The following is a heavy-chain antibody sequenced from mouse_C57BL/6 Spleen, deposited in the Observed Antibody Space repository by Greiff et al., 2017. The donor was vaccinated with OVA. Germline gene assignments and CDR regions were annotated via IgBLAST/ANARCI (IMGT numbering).Heavy chain of an antibody. J-gene: IGHJ4*01. CDR3: AREGKGYGYDAGYAMDY. V-gene: IGHV1-18*01. CDR2: INPNNGGT. CDR1: GYTFTDYN. D-gene: IGHD2-2*01. Sequence: VQLQQSGPELVKPGASVKIPCKASGYTFTDYNMDWVKQSHGKSLEWIGDINPNNGGTIYNQKFKGKATLTVDKSSSTAYMALRSLTSEDTAVYYCAREGKGYGYDAGYAMDYWGQGTSVTVSS.